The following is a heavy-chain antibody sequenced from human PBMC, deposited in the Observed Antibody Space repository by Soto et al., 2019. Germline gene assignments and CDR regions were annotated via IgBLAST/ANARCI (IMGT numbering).Heavy chain of an antibody. CDR2: LFHGGST. CDR1: GGSFSGYY. V-gene: IGHV4-34*12. J-gene: IGHJ4*02. CDR3: ASPHYAGTTCCSYFDS. D-gene: IGHD6-13*01. Sequence: QVQLQQWGAGLLKPSETLSLTCAVYGGSFSGYYWSWFRQPPWKGLEWIGQLFHGGSTNYSPSLKSRVTISVDTSRNQVALELTSVTAADTAVYYCASPHYAGTTCCSYFDSWGQGTLVTVSS.